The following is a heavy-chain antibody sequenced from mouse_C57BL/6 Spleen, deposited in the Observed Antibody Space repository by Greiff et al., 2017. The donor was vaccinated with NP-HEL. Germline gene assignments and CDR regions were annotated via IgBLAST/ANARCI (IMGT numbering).Heavy chain of an antibody. D-gene: IGHD1-1*02. V-gene: IGHV1-82*01. CDR2: IYPGDGDT. Sequence: QVQLKQSGPELVKPGASVKISCKASGYAFSSSWMNWVKQRPGKGLEWIGRIYPGDGDTNYNGKFKGKATLTADKSSSTAYMQLSSLTSEDSAVYCCARVGTMGGYFDYWGQGTTLTVSS. J-gene: IGHJ2*01. CDR1: GYAFSSSW. CDR3: ARVGTMGGYFDY.